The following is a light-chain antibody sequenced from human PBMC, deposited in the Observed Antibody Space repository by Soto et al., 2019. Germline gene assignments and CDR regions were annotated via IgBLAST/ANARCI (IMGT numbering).Light chain of an antibody. CDR3: QQYNNWPPLN. V-gene: IGKV1-5*03. CDR2: KAS. CDR1: QTISSW. Sequence: SVGDRVTITCRASQTISSWLAWYQQKPGKAPKLLIYKASTLKSGVPSRFSGSGSGTEFTLTISSLQSEDFAVYYCQQYNNWPPLNFGRGTKVDIK. J-gene: IGKJ4*01.